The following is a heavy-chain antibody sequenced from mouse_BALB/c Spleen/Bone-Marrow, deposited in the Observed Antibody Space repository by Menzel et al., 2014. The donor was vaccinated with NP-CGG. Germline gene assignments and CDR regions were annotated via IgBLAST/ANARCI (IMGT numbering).Heavy chain of an antibody. J-gene: IGHJ3*01. CDR3: GGQDGYYGGFAY. CDR1: GYSFTGYF. CDR2: INPYNGDT. V-gene: IGHV1-37*01. D-gene: IGHD2-3*01. Sequence: EVKLVESGPELVKSGASVKISCKASGYSFTGYFMNWVKQSHGKSLEWIGRINPYNGDTFYNQKFKGKATLTVDKSSSTAHMELLSLTSEDSAVYYCGGQDGYYGGFAYWGQGTLVTVSA.